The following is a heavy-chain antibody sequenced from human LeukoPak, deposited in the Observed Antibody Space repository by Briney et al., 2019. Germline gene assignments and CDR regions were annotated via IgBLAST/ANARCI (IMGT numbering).Heavy chain of an antibody. D-gene: IGHD1-1*01. CDR3: AKEEVPNDF. CDR1: GFTFSTSA. J-gene: IGHJ4*02. Sequence: GGSLRLSCAASGFTFSTSAMSWVRQAPGKGLEWVSGISRSGEITYYEDSVRGRFTISKDISKNTLYLQMDSLRAEDTAIYYCAKEEVPNDFWGQGTLVTFSS. CDR2: ISRSGEIT. V-gene: IGHV3-23*01.